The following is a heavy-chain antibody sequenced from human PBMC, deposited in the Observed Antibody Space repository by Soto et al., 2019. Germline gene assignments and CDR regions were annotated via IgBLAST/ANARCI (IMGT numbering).Heavy chain of an antibody. CDR3: ARPPPRTYYYDSSGPASFYFDY. J-gene: IGHJ4*02. D-gene: IGHD3-22*01. CDR1: GFTFSSYA. Sequence: PVGSLRLSCAASGFTFSSYAMTWVRQAPGKGLEWVSSISSSSNYIYYADSLKGRFTISRDNARNSLYLQMNSLRAEGTAVYYCARPPPRTYYYDSSGPASFYFDYWGQGTLVTVSS. CDR2: ISSSSNYI. V-gene: IGHV3-21*01.